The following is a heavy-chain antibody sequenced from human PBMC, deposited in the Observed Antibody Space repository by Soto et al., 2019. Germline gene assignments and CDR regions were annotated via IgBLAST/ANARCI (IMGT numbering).Heavy chain of an antibody. CDR1: GGTFSSYT. CDR2: IIPILGIA. D-gene: IGHD6-13*01. V-gene: IGHV1-69*02. Sequence: QVQLVQSGAEVKKPGSSVKVSCKASGGTFSSYTISWVRQAPGQGREWMGRIIPILGIANYAQKFQGRVTITADKSTSTAYMELSSLRSEDTAVYYCAREATIGLVAAAGTGLVNYWGQGTLVTVSS. J-gene: IGHJ4*02. CDR3: AREATIGLVAAAGTGLVNY.